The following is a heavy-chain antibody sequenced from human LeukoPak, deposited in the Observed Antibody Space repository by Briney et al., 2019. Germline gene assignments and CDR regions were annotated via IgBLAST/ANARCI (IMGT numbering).Heavy chain of an antibody. CDR3: AIRRGDYPYYFDY. CDR2: ISSSSSYI. V-gene: IGHV3-21*01. D-gene: IGHD3-10*01. Sequence: GGSLRLSCAASGFTFSSYSMNWVRQAPGKGLEWVSSISSSSSYIYYADSVKGRFTISRDNAKNSLYLQMNSLRAEDTAVYYCAIRRGDYPYYFDYWGQGTLVTVSS. J-gene: IGHJ4*02. CDR1: GFTFSSYS.